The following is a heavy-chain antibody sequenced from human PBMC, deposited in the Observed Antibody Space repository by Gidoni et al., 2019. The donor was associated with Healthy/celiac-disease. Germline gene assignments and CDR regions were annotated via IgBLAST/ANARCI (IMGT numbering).Heavy chain of an antibody. Sequence: QVQLVQSGAEVKKPGASVKVSCKASGYTFTSYSMHWVRQAPGQGLEWMGIINPSGGSTSYAQKFQGRVTMTRDTSTSTVYMELSSLRSEDTAVYYCARDLGSKKGVDYWGQGTLVTVSS. J-gene: IGHJ4*02. CDR3: ARDLGSKKGVDY. V-gene: IGHV1-46*01. CDR1: GYTFTSYS. CDR2: INPSGGST. D-gene: IGHD2-2*01.